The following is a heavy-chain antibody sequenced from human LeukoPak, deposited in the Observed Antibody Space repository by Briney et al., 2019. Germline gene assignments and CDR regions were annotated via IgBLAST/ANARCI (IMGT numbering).Heavy chain of an antibody. Sequence: GRSLRLSCAVSGFTFSSYGMHWVRQAPGKGLEWVAVIWYDGSNKYYADSVKGRFTISRDNSKNTLYLQMNSLRAEDTAVYYCARGRIVVVPAAPISYYFDYWGQGTLVTVSS. CDR1: GFTFSSYG. CDR2: IWYDGSNK. D-gene: IGHD2-2*01. CDR3: ARGRIVVVPAAPISYYFDY. V-gene: IGHV3-33*01. J-gene: IGHJ4*02.